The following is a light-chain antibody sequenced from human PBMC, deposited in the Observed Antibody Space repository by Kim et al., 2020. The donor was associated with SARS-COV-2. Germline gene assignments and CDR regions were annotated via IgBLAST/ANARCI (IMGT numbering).Light chain of an antibody. CDR1: KLGDKY. CDR3: QAWDISTASYV. V-gene: IGLV3-1*01. CDR2: QDN. Sequence: SYELTQPPSVSVSPGQTASITCSGDKLGDKYACWYQQKAGQSPVMLIYQDNKRPSGIPERFSGSNSGNTATLTISGTQAMDEADYYCQAWDISTASYVFGTGTKVTVL. J-gene: IGLJ1*01.